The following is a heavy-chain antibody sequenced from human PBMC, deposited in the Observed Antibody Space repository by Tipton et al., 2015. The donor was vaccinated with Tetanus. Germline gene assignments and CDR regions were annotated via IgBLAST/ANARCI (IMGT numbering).Heavy chain of an antibody. J-gene: IGHJ4*02. CDR3: ARHFHENSVYYELDIDY. V-gene: IGHV4-34*01. CDR2: IHRGGST. D-gene: IGHD3-22*01. CDR1: GDYLSDYY. Sequence: GLVKPSETLSLTCGVFGDYLSDYYWTWVRQPPGKGLEWIGEIHRGGSTNYNPSLKSRVSMSVDTAKNRFSLTLTSVTAADMAVYYCARHFHENSVYYELDIDYWGQGTLVTVSS.